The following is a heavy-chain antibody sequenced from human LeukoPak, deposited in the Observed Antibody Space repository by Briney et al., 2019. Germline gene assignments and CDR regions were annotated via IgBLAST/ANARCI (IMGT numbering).Heavy chain of an antibody. CDR1: GFTFSSYG. D-gene: IGHD4-17*01. Sequence: PGGSLRLSCAASGFTFSSYGMHWVRQAPGKGLEWVAFIRYDGSNKYYADSVKGRFTISRDNSKNTLYLQMNSLRAEDTAVYYCARDDDLLYGVYAFDIWGQGTMVTVSS. CDR3: ARDDDLLYGVYAFDI. J-gene: IGHJ3*02. CDR2: IRYDGSNK. V-gene: IGHV3-30*02.